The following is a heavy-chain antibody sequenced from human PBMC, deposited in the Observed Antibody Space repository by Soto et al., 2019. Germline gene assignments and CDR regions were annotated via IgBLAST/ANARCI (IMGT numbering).Heavy chain of an antibody. CDR2: IIPIYDTT. V-gene: IGHV1-69*01. D-gene: IGHD1-26*01. Sequence: QVQLVQSGAEVKKPGSSVRLSCKTSGGSFSRYAIHWVRQAPGQGLEWVGAIIPIYDTTNSAQKFHGRVTITADESTTTAHMELIILKSEDTAVYYCARGGTGSYSYAFDIWGQGTAVTVSS. CDR3: ARGGTGSYSYAFDI. CDR1: GGSFSRYA. J-gene: IGHJ3*02.